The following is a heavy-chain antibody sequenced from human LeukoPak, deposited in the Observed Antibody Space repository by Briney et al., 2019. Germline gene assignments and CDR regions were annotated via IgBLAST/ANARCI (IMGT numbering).Heavy chain of an antibody. V-gene: IGHV4-59*11. CDR2: IYDSGST. CDR1: GASLSNHY. D-gene: IGHD3-16*01. Sequence: SETLSLTCTVSGASLSNHYWSWIRQPPGKGLEWIGHIYDSGSTTYNPSLKSRVTMSVDTSKNQFSLNLSSVTAADTAVYYCARGRIGGPKAPFDYWGQGTLVTVSS. CDR3: ARGRIGGPKAPFDY. J-gene: IGHJ4*02.